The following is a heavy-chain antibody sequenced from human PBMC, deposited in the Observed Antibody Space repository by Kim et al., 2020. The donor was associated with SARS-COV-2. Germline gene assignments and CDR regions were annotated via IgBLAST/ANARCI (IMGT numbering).Heavy chain of an antibody. D-gene: IGHD3-10*01. J-gene: IGHJ4*02. CDR2: ISSSGSTI. Sequence: GGSLRLSCAASGFTFSSYEMNWVRQAPGKGLEWVSYISSSGSTIYYADSVKGRFTISRDNAKNSLYLQMNSLRAEDTAVYYCARAMVRGVSDYWGQGTLVTVSS. V-gene: IGHV3-48*03. CDR1: GFTFSSYE. CDR3: ARAMVRGVSDY.